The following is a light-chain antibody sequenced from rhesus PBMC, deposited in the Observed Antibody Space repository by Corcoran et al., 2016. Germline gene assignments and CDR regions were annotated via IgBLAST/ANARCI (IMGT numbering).Light chain of an antibody. Sequence: DIQMTQSPSSLSASVGDTVTITCRASQSISSWLDWYQTKPGKAPKLLIYKASSLKSGVPSRFSGSGSGTDFTLTISSLQPEDFATYYCLQYSSSPYSFGQGTKVEIK. CDR3: LQYSSSPYS. V-gene: IGKV1-22*01. CDR2: KAS. CDR1: QSISSW. J-gene: IGKJ2*01.